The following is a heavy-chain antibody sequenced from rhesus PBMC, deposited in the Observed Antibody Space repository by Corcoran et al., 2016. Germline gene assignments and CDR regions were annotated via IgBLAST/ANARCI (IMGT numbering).Heavy chain of an antibody. D-gene: IGHD6S26*01. CDR1: GGSISDSYR. Sequence: QVQLQESGPGVVKPSETLSLTCAVSGGSISDSYRWSWIRQPPGKGLELIGYIYGSSTSPNSNPSLQSLVPISKATSKPPFSLTLSSVTAADTAVYYCAREVAAAGPFDYWGQGVLVTVSS. V-gene: IGHV4S10*01. CDR3: AREVAAAGPFDY. CDR2: IYGSSTSP. J-gene: IGHJ4*01.